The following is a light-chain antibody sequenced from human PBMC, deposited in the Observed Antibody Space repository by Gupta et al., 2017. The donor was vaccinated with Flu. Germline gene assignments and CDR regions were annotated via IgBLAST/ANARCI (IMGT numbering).Light chain of an antibody. CDR1: SSDDGRFNY. CDR3: SSCKSSPTAGV. J-gene: IGLJ1*01. Sequence: ITIICTSTSSDDGRFNYVAWYQQHPGKAPKLIMYDVSNRPSGVPDRFSGSKSGTTASLTIIGLQVEDEAVYYCSSCKSSPTAGVFGTGTKLTVL. V-gene: IGLV2-14*04. CDR2: DVS.